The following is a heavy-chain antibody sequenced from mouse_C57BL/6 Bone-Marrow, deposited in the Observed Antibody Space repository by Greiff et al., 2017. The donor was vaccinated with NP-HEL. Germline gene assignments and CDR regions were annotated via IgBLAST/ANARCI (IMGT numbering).Heavy chain of an antibody. CDR3: ERNQFDY. CDR2: IYTGSGNT. CDR1: GYTFTDYY. V-gene: IGHV1-84*01. J-gene: IGHJ2*01. Sequence: LQESGPELVKPGASVKISCKASGYTFTDYYIHWVRQRPGQGLEWIGWIYTGSGNTKYNEKFKGKATLTVDTSSSTAYMQLSSLTSEDSAVYFCERNQFDYWGQGTTLTVSS.